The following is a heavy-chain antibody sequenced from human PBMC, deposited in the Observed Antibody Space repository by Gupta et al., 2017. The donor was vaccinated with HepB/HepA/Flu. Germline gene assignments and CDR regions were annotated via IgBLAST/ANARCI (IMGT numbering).Heavy chain of an antibody. J-gene: IGHJ6*03. D-gene: IGHD5-18*01. CDR3: ARVGYSYGNGYYYYYMDV. CDR1: GYTFTSYG. CDR2: SSAYNGNT. V-gene: IGHV1-18*01. Sequence: QVQLVQSGAEVKKPVASVKVSCKASGYTFTSYGISWVRQAPGQGLEWMGWSSAYNGNTNYAQKLQGRVTMTTDTSTSTAYMELRSLRSDDTAVHYCARVGYSYGNGYYYYYMDVWGKGTTVTVSS.